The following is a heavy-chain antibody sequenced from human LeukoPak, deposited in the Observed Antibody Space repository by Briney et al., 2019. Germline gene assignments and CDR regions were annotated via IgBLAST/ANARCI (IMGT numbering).Heavy chain of an antibody. CDR1: GFTLSNHW. Sequence: PGGSLRLSCAASGFTLSNHWMTWVRQVPGRGPEWVANVNRDGSETYYLDSVKGRFTVSRDNAKNTLYLQVNNLRAEDTAVYYCARGPNSNWSGLDFWGQGTLLTVSS. CDR3: ARGPNSNWSGLDF. V-gene: IGHV3-7*01. J-gene: IGHJ4*02. D-gene: IGHD6-6*01. CDR2: VNRDGSET.